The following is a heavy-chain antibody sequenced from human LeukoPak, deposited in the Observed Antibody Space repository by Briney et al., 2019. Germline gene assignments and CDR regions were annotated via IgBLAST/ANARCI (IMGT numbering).Heavy chain of an antibody. V-gene: IGHV3-23*01. J-gene: IGHJ4*02. CDR1: GFTFSSYA. D-gene: IGHD2-2*01. CDR3: AKDVEGYCSSTSCLTYFDY. CDR2: ISGSGGST. Sequence: GGSLRLSCAASGFTFSSYAMSWVRQAPGKALEWVSAISGSGGSTYYADSVKGRFTISRDNSKNTLYLQMNSLRAEDTAVYYCAKDVEGYCSSTSCLTYFDYWGQGTLVTVSS.